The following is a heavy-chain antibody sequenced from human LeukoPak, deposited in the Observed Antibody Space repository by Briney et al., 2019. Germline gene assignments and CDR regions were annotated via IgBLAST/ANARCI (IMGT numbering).Heavy chain of an antibody. CDR3: ASLPIDSSTGTFGWFDP. CDR1: GGSISSYY. V-gene: IGHV4-59*01. Sequence: NPSETLSLTCTVSGGSISSYYWSWIRQAPGKGLEWIGYIYYDGSTNYNPSLKSRVTISLDSSKNQFSLRLSSVTPADTAAYYCASLPIDSSTGTFGWFDPWGQGTLVTVSS. D-gene: IGHD1-14*01. J-gene: IGHJ5*02. CDR2: IYYDGST.